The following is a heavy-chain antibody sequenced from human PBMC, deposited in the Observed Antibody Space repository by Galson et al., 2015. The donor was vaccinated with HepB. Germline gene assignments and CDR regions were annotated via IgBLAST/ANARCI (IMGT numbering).Heavy chain of an antibody. J-gene: IGHJ4*02. CDR1: GSTFSSYG. Sequence: SVKVSCKASGSTFSSYGITWVRQAPGQGLEWMGWFSAYNGDTNSAQKFQGRVTMTTDTSTSTAYMDLRSLRSDDTAVYFCARGPPEYCSSTSCYTPPFDYWGQGTLVTVSS. V-gene: IGHV1-18*01. CDR2: FSAYNGDT. CDR3: ARGPPEYCSSTSCYTPPFDY. D-gene: IGHD2-2*02.